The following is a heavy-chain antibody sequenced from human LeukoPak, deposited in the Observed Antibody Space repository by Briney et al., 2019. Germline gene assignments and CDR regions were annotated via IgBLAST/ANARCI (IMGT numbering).Heavy chain of an antibody. V-gene: IGHV3-48*03. CDR3: AGKYCSTTSCLFDN. D-gene: IGHD2-2*01. Sequence: GGSLRLSCAASGFTFSSYEMNWVRQAPGKGLQWGSHISSSGTTIYYADSVKGRFTISRDNAKNSLYLQMKSLRAEDTAVYYCAGKYCSTTSCLFDNWGQGTLVTVSS. CDR2: ISSSGTTI. J-gene: IGHJ4*02. CDR1: GFTFSSYE.